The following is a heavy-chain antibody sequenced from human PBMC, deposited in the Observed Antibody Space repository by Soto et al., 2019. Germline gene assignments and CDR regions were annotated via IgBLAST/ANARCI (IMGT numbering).Heavy chain of an antibody. CDR2: IYHSGST. D-gene: IGHD3-3*01. Sequence: SETLSLTCAVSGGSISGSNWWSWVRQPPGKGLEWIGEIYHSGSTNYNPSLKSRVTISVDKSKNQFSMKLSSVTAADTAVYYCASLWDFWSGSHRGMDVWGQGTTVTVSS. CDR3: ASLWDFWSGSHRGMDV. V-gene: IGHV4-4*02. CDR1: GGSISGSNW. J-gene: IGHJ6*02.